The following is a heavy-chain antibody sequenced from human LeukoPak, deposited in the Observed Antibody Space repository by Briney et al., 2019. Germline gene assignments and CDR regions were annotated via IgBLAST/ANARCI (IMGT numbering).Heavy chain of an antibody. D-gene: IGHD3-22*01. Sequence: GRSLRLSCAASGFTFSSYGMHWVRQAPGKGLEWVAVIWYDGSNKYYADSVKGRFTISRDNSKNTLYLQMNSLRAEDTAVYYCARDRDYDLNYLDYWGQGTLVTVSS. CDR2: IWYDGSNK. V-gene: IGHV3-33*01. J-gene: IGHJ4*02. CDR3: ARDRDYDLNYLDY. CDR1: GFTFSSYG.